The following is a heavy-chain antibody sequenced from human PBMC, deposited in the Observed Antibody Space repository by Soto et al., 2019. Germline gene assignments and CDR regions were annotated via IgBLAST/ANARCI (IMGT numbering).Heavy chain of an antibody. D-gene: IGHD1-1*01. V-gene: IGHV3-23*01. CDR1: GFTFSSYA. CDR3: AKRATGTYFDY. Sequence: EVQLLESGGGLVQPGGSLRLSCAASGFTFSSYARSWVRQAPGKGLEWVSVISGSGDSPYYADSVKGRFTISRDNSKNTLYLKMNSLRAEDTAVYYCAKRATGTYFDYWAQGTLVTVSS. J-gene: IGHJ4*02. CDR2: ISGSGDSP.